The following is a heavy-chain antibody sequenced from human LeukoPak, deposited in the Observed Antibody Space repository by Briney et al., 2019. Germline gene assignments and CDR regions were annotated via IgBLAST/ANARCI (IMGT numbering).Heavy chain of an antibody. D-gene: IGHD3-22*01. J-gene: IGHJ4*02. CDR3: ARQRGYYYDSSGYYFDY. V-gene: IGHV4-39*01. Sequence: SETLSLTCTVSGGSISSSSYYWGWLRQPPGKGVEWIGSIYYSGSTYYNPSLKSRVTISVDTSKNQFSLKLSSVTAADTAVYYCARQRGYYYDSSGYYFDYWGQGTLVTVSS. CDR1: GGSISSSSYY. CDR2: IYYSGST.